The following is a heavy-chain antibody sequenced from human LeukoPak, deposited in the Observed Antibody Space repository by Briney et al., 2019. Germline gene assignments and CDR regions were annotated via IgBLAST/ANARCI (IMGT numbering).Heavy chain of an antibody. J-gene: IGHJ6*03. D-gene: IGHD3-3*01. V-gene: IGHV1-69*05. CDR2: IIPIFGTA. CDR3: ASSYYDFWNPRAYYYMDV. Sequence: SVKVSCKASGGTFSSYAISWVRQAPGQGLEWMGGIIPIFGTANYAQKFQGRVTITTDESTSTAYMELSSLRSEDTTVYYCASSYYDFWNPRAYYYMDVWGKGPTVTGSS. CDR1: GGTFSSYA.